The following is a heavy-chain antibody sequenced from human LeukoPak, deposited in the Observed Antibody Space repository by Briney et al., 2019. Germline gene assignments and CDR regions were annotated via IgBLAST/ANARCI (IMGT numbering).Heavy chain of an antibody. CDR2: ITGTGGDT. V-gene: IGHV3-23*01. CDR3: AKGSSGSRPYYFDY. D-gene: IGHD3-22*01. CDR1: GFTFSTYV. J-gene: IGHJ4*02. Sequence: GGSLRLSCAASGFTFSTYVMIWVRQAPGKGLEWVSAITGTGGDTYYADSVKGRFTISRDNSKNTLYLQMNSLRVEDTAVYYCAKGSSGSRPYYFDYWGQGTLVTVSS.